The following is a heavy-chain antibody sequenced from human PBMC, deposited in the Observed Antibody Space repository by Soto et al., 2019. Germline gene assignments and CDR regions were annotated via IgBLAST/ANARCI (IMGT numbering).Heavy chain of an antibody. J-gene: IGHJ6*02. Sequence: EVQLVESGGGLVQPGGSLRLSCAASGFTFSVYWMYWVRQAPGKGLVWVSRIKSDGSSTSYADSVKGRFTISRDNAKNTLYLQMNSLRDEDTAVYYCAREGKTFYGMDVSGQGTTVSVSS. CDR1: GFTFSVYW. CDR3: AREGKTFYGMDV. CDR2: IKSDGSST. D-gene: IGHD6-13*01. V-gene: IGHV3-74*01.